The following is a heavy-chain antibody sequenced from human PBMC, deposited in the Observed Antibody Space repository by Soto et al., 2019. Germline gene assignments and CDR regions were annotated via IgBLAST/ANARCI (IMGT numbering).Heavy chain of an antibody. CDR1: GFTFGSCA. V-gene: IGHV3-23*01. CDR2: IGDNGVSK. J-gene: IGHJ4*02. CDR3: ATYRQTTVTSEF. Sequence: PGGSLRLSCAASGFTFGSCAMSRVRQAPGKGLEWVSAIGDNGVSKYYADSVKGRFTISRDNSKNTLYLQMNSLRADDTAVYYCATYRQTTVTSEFWGQGALVTVS. D-gene: IGHD4-17*01.